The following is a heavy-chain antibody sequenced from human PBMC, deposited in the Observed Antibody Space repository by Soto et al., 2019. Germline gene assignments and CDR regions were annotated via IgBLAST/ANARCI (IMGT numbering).Heavy chain of an antibody. Sequence: GGSLRLSCAATGFTFSTYWMSWVRQAPGKGLEWVANMNPDGSERHYVDSVEGRFTISRDNANNLLFLHMNSLRVEDTAVYYCARDPSFGVLDYWGQGALDTVSS. D-gene: IGHD3-10*01. CDR2: MNPDGSER. V-gene: IGHV3-7*01. J-gene: IGHJ4*02. CDR1: GFTFSTYW. CDR3: ARDPSFGVLDY.